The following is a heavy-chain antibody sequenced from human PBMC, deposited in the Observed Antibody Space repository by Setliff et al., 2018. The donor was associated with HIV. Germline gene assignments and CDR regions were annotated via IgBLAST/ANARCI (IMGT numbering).Heavy chain of an antibody. Sequence: PGGSLRLSCAASGFTFSDYWMTWVRQAPGKGLEWVANIKPDGSEKYYADALRDRFTISRDNARTSLYLHADSLRPEDTAVYYCARGAARGVLLGFGLYYCDSWGQGTLVTVSS. V-gene: IGHV3-7*03. CDR1: GFTFSDYW. CDR3: ARGAARGVLLGFGLYYCDS. J-gene: IGHJ4*02. D-gene: IGHD3-10*01. CDR2: IKPDGSEK.